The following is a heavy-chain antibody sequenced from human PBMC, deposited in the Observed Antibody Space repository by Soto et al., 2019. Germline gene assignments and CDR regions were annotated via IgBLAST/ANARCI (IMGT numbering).Heavy chain of an antibody. J-gene: IGHJ4*02. CDR3: TTELPYITTSCPFAFDN. D-gene: IGHD2-2*01. CDR2: FKSKLDGGTT. CDR1: GFSFVKGW. V-gene: IGHV3-15*01. Sequence: EVQLVESGGGLVKPGGSLRLSCVGTGFSFVKGWMSWVRQAPGKWPEWVGRFKSKLDGGTTVYAESVKGRFIISRNDSENTMYLQMDSMKTEDTAVYFCTTELPYITTSCPFAFDNWGQGTLVTVSS.